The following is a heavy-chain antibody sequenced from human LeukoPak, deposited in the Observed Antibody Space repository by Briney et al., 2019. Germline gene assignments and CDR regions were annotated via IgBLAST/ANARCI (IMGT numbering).Heavy chain of an antibody. V-gene: IGHV4-61*08. CDR1: GASVSSDEYY. CDR3: VREASTSYYDSSGYYRQTETFDV. D-gene: IGHD3-22*01. Sequence: PSETLSLTCTVSGASVSSDEYYWHWIRKSPGRGLEWTGFVYYSGRTKYNPSLKSRVTISIDKSKNQVSLKLASVTAADTAMYFCVREASTSYYDSSGYYRQTETFDVWGQGTMVVVSS. CDR2: VYYSGRT. J-gene: IGHJ3*01.